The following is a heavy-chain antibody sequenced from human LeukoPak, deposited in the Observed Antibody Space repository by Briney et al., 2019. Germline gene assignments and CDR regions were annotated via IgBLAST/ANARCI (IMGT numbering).Heavy chain of an antibody. V-gene: IGHV3-23*01. CDR2: ISGSGSST. CDR3: AKDYYDSSGYQIELGY. D-gene: IGHD3-22*01. Sequence: PGGSLRLSCAASGFTLSAYAMSWVRQAPGKGLEWVSAISGSGSSTYHADPVKGRFTISRDNSKNTLYLQMNSLRAEDTAVYYCAKDYYDSSGYQIELGYWGQGTLVTVSS. CDR1: GFTLSAYA. J-gene: IGHJ4*02.